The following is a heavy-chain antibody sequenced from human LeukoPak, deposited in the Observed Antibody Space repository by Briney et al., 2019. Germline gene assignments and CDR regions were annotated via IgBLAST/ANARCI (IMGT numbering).Heavy chain of an antibody. J-gene: IGHJ4*02. D-gene: IGHD3-22*01. V-gene: IGHV4-4*07. CDR3: ARGSGYYYGNTFDFDY. CDR2: IYTSGST. CDR1: GGSISSYY. Sequence: SETLSLTCTVSGGSISSYYWSWIRQPAGKGLEWIGRIYTSGSTNYNPSLKSRVTMSVDTSKNQFSLKLSSVTAADTAVYYCARGSGYYYGNTFDFDYWGQGTLVTVSS.